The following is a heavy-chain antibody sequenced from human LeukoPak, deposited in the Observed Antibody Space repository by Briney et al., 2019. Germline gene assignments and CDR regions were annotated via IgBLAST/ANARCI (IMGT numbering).Heavy chain of an antibody. CDR3: ARDLCCGGDRNNDY. V-gene: IGHV1-2*02. Sequence: GASVKVSCKASGYTFTGYYMHWVRQAPGQGLEWIGWINPNSGGTNYAQKFQGRVTMTRDTSISTAYMELSRLRSDDTAVYYCARDLCCGGDRNNDYWGQGTLVTVSS. D-gene: IGHD2-21*02. J-gene: IGHJ4*02. CDR1: GYTFTGYY. CDR2: INPNSGGT.